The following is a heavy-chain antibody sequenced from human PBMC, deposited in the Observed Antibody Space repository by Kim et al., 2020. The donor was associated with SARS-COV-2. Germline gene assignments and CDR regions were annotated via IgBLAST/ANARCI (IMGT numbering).Heavy chain of an antibody. CDR1: GFTFSPYN. CDR3: TRGLGGGGDYFDF. V-gene: IGHV3-21*06. Sequence: GGSLRLSCSASGFTFSPYNLNWVRQAPGKGLEWVTSIGSSSDFIYYADSVKGRFTISRDNGKNSLFLQMNSLRAEDTATYYCTRGLGGGGDYFDFWAQGT. CDR2: IGSSSDFI. D-gene: IGHD1-26*01. J-gene: IGHJ4*02.